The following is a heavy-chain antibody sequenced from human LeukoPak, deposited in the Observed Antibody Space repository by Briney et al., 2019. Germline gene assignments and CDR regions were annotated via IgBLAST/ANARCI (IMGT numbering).Heavy chain of an antibody. CDR1: GYTFTGYH. Sequence: ASVKVSCKASGYTFTGYHMHWVRQAPGQGLEWMGWINPNSGGTNYAQKFQGRVTMTRDTSISTAYMELSRLRSDDTAVYYCARGGVTMVRGSYYYYGMDVWGQGTTVTVSS. CDR3: ARGGVTMVRGSYYYYGMDV. CDR2: INPNSGGT. J-gene: IGHJ6*02. D-gene: IGHD3-10*01. V-gene: IGHV1-2*02.